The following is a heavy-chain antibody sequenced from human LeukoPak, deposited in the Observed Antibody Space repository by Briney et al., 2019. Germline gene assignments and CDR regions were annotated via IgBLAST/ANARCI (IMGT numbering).Heavy chain of an antibody. J-gene: IGHJ4*02. Sequence: GGSLRLSCAASGFTVSSNYMSWVRQAPGKGLEWVSVIYSGGSTYYADSVKGRFTISRDNSKNTRYLQMNSLRAEDTAVYYCACDSGSYPSPLGYWGQGTLVTVSS. V-gene: IGHV3-66*02. CDR3: ACDSGSYPSPLGY. CDR2: IYSGGST. D-gene: IGHD1-26*01. CDR1: GFTVSSNY.